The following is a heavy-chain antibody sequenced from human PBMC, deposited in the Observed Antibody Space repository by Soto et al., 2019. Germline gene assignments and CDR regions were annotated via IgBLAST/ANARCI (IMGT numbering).Heavy chain of an antibody. V-gene: IGHV3-15*06. J-gene: IGHJ5*01. CDR3: TSGPFFNSGGLDS. Sequence: PGGSLRLSCAASGFSFNDAWMNWVRQAPGKGLEWVGRSKTRAFGGTTNYAAPVKGRFIISRDDSKDTLYLQMSSLKVEDTAVYYCTSGPFFNSGGLDSWGQGTPVTVSS. CDR1: GFSFNDAW. CDR2: SKTRAFGGTT. D-gene: IGHD2-15*01.